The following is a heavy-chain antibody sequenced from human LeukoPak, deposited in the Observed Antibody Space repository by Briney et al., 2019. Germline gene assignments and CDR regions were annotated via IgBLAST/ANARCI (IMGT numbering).Heavy chain of an antibody. Sequence: GGSLRLSCAASGFTFSSYSMNWVRQAPGKGLEWVAVISYDGSNKYYADSVKGRFTISRDNSKNTLYLQMNSLRAEDTAVYYCAKSGGYSYGYSDYWGQGTLVTVSS. D-gene: IGHD5-18*01. CDR3: AKSGGYSYGYSDY. J-gene: IGHJ4*02. CDR1: GFTFSSYS. V-gene: IGHV3-30*18. CDR2: ISYDGSNK.